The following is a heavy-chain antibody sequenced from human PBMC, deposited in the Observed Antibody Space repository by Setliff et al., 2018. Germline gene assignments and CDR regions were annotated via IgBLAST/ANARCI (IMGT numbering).Heavy chain of an antibody. V-gene: IGHV1-69*05. J-gene: IGHJ4*02. Sequence: GASVKVSCKASGGTFKNYGISWVRQAPGQGLEWMGGIIPIFGTTNYAQKFQGRATIITDESTSTAYMELSSLRYEDTAVYYCANAEVVVAPWGQGTLVTVSS. D-gene: IGHD2-15*01. CDR2: IIPIFGTT. CDR1: GGTFKNYG. CDR3: ANAEVVVAP.